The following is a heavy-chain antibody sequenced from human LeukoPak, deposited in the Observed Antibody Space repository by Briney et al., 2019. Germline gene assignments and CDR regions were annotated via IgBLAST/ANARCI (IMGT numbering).Heavy chain of an antibody. CDR1: GGSISSSRYY. V-gene: IGHV4-39*01. CDR2: LYYSGNT. Sequence: SETLSLPCTVSGGSISSSRYYGGWIRQPPGKGLEWIGSLYYSGNTYYNPSLKSRVAISVDTSKNQFSLKLSSVTAADTAVYYCARNIAVAGRGDYMDVWGKGTTVTISS. D-gene: IGHD6-19*01. J-gene: IGHJ6*03. CDR3: ARNIAVAGRGDYMDV.